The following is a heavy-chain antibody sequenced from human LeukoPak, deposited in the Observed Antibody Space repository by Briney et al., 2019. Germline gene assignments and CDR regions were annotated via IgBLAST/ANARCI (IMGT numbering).Heavy chain of an antibody. D-gene: IGHD2-8*01. J-gene: IGHJ4*02. CDR3: ARRYGRTLYSFDY. Sequence: GGSLRLSCAASGFTFSTYEMNWVRQAPGKGLEWLSYIDTSGNTLDYADSVKGRFTISRGNAKNSLYLQMNSLRAEDAAIYYCARRYGRTLYSFDYWGQGTLVTLSS. CDR1: GFTFSTYE. CDR2: IDTSGNTL. V-gene: IGHV3-48*03.